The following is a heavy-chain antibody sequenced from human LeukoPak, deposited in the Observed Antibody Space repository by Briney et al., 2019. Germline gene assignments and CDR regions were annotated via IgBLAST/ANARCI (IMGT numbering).Heavy chain of an antibody. CDR2: IYHSGST. CDR1: GGSISSSNW. J-gene: IGHJ4*02. D-gene: IGHD6-13*01. V-gene: IGHV4-4*02. Sequence: PSETLSLTCAVSGGSISSSNWWSWVRQPPGKGLEWIGEIYHSGSTNYNPSLKSRVTISVDTSKNQFSLKLSSVTAADTAVYYCARSSYTGSSWAYYFDYWGQGTLVTVSS. CDR3: ARSSYTGSSWAYYFDY.